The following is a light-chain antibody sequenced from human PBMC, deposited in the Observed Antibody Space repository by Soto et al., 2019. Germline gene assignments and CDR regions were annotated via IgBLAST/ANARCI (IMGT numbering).Light chain of an antibody. CDR2: KAS. Sequence: DIHMTQSPSTXXASLGDRVTITCRASQTISSWLAWYQQKPGKAPKLLIYKASSLESGVPSRFSGSGSGTEFTLTISSLQPDDFATYYCQQYNSYSVTFGQRTRLEIK. CDR1: QTISSW. J-gene: IGKJ5*01. CDR3: QQYNSYSVT. V-gene: IGKV1-5*03.